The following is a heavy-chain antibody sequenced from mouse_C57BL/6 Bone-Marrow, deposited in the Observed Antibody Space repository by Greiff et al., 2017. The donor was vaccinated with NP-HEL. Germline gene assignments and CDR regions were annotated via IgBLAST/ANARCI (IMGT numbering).Heavy chain of an antibody. CDR2: IDPSDSYT. CDR1: GYTFTSYW. V-gene: IGHV1-59*01. CDR3: ARDGLYAMDY. J-gene: IGHJ4*01. D-gene: IGHD1-1*01. Sequence: QVQLQQPGAELVRPGTSVKLSCKASGYTFTSYWMHWVKQRPGQGLEWIGVIDPSDSYTTYNQKFKGKAALTVDTSSSTAYMQLSSLTAEDSAVYYCARDGLYAMDYWGQGTSVTVSS.